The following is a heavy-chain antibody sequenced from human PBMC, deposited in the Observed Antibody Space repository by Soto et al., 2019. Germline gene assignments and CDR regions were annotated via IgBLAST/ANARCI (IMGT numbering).Heavy chain of an antibody. Sequence: QVQLQESGPGLVKPSQTLSLTCTVSGGSISSGDYYWSWIRQPPGKGLEWIGYIYYSGSTYYNPSXNSLVTISVATXXXQXXLKLSAVTAADTAVYYCARRPQDCSGGRCYVDFHHWGQGTLVTVSS. D-gene: IGHD2-15*01. J-gene: IGHJ1*01. V-gene: IGHV4-30-4*01. CDR2: IYYSGST. CDR1: GGSISSGDYY. CDR3: ARRPQDCSGGRCYVDFHH.